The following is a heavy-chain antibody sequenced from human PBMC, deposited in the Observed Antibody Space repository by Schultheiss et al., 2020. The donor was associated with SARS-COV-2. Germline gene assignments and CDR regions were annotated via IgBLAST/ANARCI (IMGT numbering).Heavy chain of an antibody. CDR3: ARDPGGYYYYYGMDV. CDR1: GGSISSGSYY. J-gene: IGHJ6*02. Sequence: LSLTCTVSGGSISSGSYYWSWIRQPAGKGLEWIGRIYTSGSTNYNPSLKSRVTISVDTSKNQFSLKLSSVTAADTAVYYCARDPGGYYYYYGMDVWGQGTTVTVSS. V-gene: IGHV4-61*02. D-gene: IGHD3-10*01. CDR2: IYTSGST.